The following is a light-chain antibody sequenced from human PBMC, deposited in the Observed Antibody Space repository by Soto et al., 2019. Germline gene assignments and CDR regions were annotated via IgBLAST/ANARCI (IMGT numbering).Light chain of an antibody. Sequence: QSALTQPPSASGSPGQSVTISCTGTSSDVGAYTYVSWYQQQPGKAPKLMIYDDSKPPSGVPGRFSGSKAGNTASLTVSGLQAEDEADFYGISYAGSSIWVFGGGTKLTVL. CDR2: DDS. CDR1: SSDVGAYTY. CDR3: ISYAGSSIWV. J-gene: IGLJ3*02. V-gene: IGLV2-8*01.